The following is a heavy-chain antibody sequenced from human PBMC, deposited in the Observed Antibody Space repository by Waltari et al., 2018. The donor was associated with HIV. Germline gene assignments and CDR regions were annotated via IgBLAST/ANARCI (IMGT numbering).Heavy chain of an antibody. CDR1: GGSISRSRYY. D-gene: IGHD2-8*01. CDR3: ARADIVLMVYAPHFDY. CDR2: IYYSGST. Sequence: QLQLQESGPGLVKPSATLSLTCTVSGGSISRSRYYWGWIRQPPGKGLEWIGSIYYSGSTYYNPSLKSRVTISVDTSKNQFSLKLSSVTAADTAVYYCARADIVLMVYAPHFDYWGQGTLVTVSS. V-gene: IGHV4-39*01. J-gene: IGHJ4*02.